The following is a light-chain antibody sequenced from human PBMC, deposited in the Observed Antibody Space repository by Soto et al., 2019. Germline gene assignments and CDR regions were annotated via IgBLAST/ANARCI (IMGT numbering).Light chain of an antibody. Sequence: QSVLTQPPSASGSPGQSVTISCTGTSSDVGGYNYVSWYQQHPGKAPKLMIYEVSKWPSGVPDRFSGSKSGNTASLTVSGLQAEDEADYYCSSYAGSNNFGYVFGTGTKVTVL. V-gene: IGLV2-8*01. CDR1: SSDVGGYNY. CDR3: SSYAGSNNFGYV. CDR2: EVS. J-gene: IGLJ1*01.